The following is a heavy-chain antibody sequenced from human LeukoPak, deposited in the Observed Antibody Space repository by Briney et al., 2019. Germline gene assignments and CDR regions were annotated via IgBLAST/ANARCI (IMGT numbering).Heavy chain of an antibody. V-gene: IGHV1-18*01. D-gene: IGHD6-13*01. CDR2: ISAYNGNT. Sequence: ASVKVSCKASGYTFTSYGISWVRQAPGQGLEWMGWISAYNGNTNYAQKLQGRVTMTTDTSISTAYMELSRLRSDDTAVYYCARGRSKQLVPYYWGQGTLVTVSS. CDR1: GYTFTSYG. CDR3: ARGRSKQLVPYY. J-gene: IGHJ4*02.